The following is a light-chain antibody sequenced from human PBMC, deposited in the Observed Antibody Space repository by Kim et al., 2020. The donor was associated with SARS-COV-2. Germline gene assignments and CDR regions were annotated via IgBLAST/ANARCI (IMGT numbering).Light chain of an antibody. J-gene: IGLJ2*01. Sequence: GQSITTSCTGTSSDVGGYNHVSWYQQHPGKAPKLMIYDVSNRPSGVSNRFSGSKSGNTASLTVSGLQAEDEADFYCSSYAGNNIVVFGGGTKVTVL. CDR1: SSDVGGYNH. V-gene: IGLV2-14*03. CDR3: SSYAGNNIVV. CDR2: DVS.